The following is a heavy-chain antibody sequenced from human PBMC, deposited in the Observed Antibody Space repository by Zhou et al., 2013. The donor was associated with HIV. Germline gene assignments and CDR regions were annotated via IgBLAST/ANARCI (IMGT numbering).Heavy chain of an antibody. D-gene: IGHD3-10*01. CDR1: GYTFISYG. J-gene: IGHJ6*02. CDR2: ISAYNGNT. Sequence: QVQLVQSGAEVKRPGASVKVSCKASGYTFISYGISWVRQAPGQGLEWMGWISAYNGNTNYAQNLQGRVTMTTDTSTSTAYMELRSLRSDDTAVYYCAREGPYYYGSGTNERMMGGMDVWGQGTRSPSP. CDR3: AREGPYYYGSGTNERMMGGMDV. V-gene: IGHV1-18*01.